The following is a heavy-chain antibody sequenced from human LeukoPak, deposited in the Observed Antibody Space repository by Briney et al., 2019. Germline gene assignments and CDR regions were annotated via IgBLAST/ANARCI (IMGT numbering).Heavy chain of an antibody. V-gene: IGHV4-34*01. J-gene: IGHJ5*02. CDR3: ARYGMAAEGIWWFDP. D-gene: IGHD6-13*01. CDR1: GGSLNGYY. CDR2: IDHSGST. Sequence: SETLSLTCAVYGGSLNGYYWSWIRQPPGKRLEWIGEIDHSGSTQYNPSLKSRVTISLDTSKKQFSLKLTSLTAADTAFYYCARYGMAAEGIWWFDPWGQGTLVTVSS.